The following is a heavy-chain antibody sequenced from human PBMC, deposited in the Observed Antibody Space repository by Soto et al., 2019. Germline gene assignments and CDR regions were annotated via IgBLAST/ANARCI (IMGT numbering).Heavy chain of an antibody. J-gene: IGHJ6*03. CDR3: ARAGDGSGSYGYYYYYMDV. CDR1: GFTFSSYS. D-gene: IGHD3-10*01. CDR2: ISSSSSYI. V-gene: IGHV3-21*01. Sequence: GGSLRLSCAASGFTFSSYSMNWVRQAPGKGLEWVSSISSSSSYIYYADSVKGRFTISRDNAKNSLYLQMNSLRAEDTAVYYCARAGDGSGSYGYYYYYMDVWGKGTTVTVSS.